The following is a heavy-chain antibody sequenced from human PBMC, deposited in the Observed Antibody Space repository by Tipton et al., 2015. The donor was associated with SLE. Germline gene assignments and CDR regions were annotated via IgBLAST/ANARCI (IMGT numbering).Heavy chain of an antibody. CDR2: IYTSGST. V-gene: IGHV4-61*02. Sequence: TLSLTCTVSGGSISSGSYYWSWIRQPAGKGLEWIGRIYTSGSTNYNPSLKSRVTISVDTSKNQFSLKLSSVTAADTAVYYCARTSVGAASYEHWGQGTLVTVSS. CDR1: GGSISSGSYY. CDR3: ARTSVGAASYEH. D-gene: IGHD1-26*01. J-gene: IGHJ1*01.